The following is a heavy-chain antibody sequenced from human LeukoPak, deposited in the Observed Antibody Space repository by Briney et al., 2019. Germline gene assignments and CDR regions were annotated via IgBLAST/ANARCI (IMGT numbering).Heavy chain of an antibody. CDR1: GYTFPSYF. J-gene: IGHJ4*02. V-gene: IGHV1-46*01. D-gene: IGHD6-6*01. CDR2: INPTGGST. Sequence: ASVKVSCKASGYTFPSYFMHRVRQAPGQGLEWMGIINPTGGSTTYAQKFQGRVTMTRDTSTSTVYMELSSLRSDDTAVYYCARTAARRFDYWGQGTLVTVSS. CDR3: ARTAARRFDY.